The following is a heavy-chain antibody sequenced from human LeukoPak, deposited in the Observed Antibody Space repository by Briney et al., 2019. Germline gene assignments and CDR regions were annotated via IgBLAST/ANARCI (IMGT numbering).Heavy chain of an antibody. D-gene: IGHD3-10*01. CDR3: ARHDYYGSGLLWDPNDWFDP. V-gene: IGHV4-4*02. Sequence: SETLSLTCAVSGGSISSSNWWSWVRQPPGKGLEWIGEIYHSGSTNYNPSLKSRVTISVDKSKNQFSLKLSSVTAADTAVYYCARHDYYGSGLLWDPNDWFDPWGQGTLVTVSS. CDR2: IYHSGST. CDR1: GGSISSSNW. J-gene: IGHJ5*02.